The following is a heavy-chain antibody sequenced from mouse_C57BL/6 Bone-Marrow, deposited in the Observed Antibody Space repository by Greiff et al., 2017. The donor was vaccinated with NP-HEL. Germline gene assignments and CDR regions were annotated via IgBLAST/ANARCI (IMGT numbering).Heavy chain of an antibody. CDR3: ARAYGNYLDY. CDR1: GYSITSGYY. J-gene: IGHJ2*01. V-gene: IGHV3-6*01. CDR2: ISYAGSN. D-gene: IGHD2-10*02. Sequence: EVKLQESGPGLVKPSQSLSLTCSVTGYSITSGYYWNWIRRFPGNKLEWVGSISYAGSNNYSPSLKNRISITRDTSKNQFFLKLNSVTAEDTATYYGARAYGNYLDYWGQGTTLTVSS.